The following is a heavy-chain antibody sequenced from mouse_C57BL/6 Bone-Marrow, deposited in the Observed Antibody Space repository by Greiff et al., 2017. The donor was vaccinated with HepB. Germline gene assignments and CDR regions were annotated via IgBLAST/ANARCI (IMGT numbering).Heavy chain of an antibody. CDR2: IDPEDGET. J-gene: IGHJ4*01. CDR3: ASSYGYDRVYAMDY. Sequence: DVQLQESGAELVKPGASVKLSCTASGFNIKDYYMHWVKQRTEQGLEWIGRIDPEDGETKYAPKFQGKATITADTSSNTAYLQLSSLTSEDTAVYYGASSYGYDRVYAMDYWGQGTSVTVSS. V-gene: IGHV14-2*01. CDR1: GFNIKDYY. D-gene: IGHD2-2*01.